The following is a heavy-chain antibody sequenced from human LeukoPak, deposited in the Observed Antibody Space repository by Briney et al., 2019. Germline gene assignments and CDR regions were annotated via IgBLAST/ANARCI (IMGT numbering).Heavy chain of an antibody. D-gene: IGHD3-3*01. CDR2: INPNSGGT. J-gene: IGHJ4*02. Sequence: ASVRVSRKASGYTFTDYYIHWVRQAPGQGLEWMGWINPNSGGTNYAQKFQGRVTMTRDTSISTVYMELSRLRSDDTAVYYCARAGIYDFWSGYYAHDYWGQGTLVTVSS. V-gene: IGHV1-2*02. CDR3: ARAGIYDFWSGYYAHDY. CDR1: GYTFTDYY.